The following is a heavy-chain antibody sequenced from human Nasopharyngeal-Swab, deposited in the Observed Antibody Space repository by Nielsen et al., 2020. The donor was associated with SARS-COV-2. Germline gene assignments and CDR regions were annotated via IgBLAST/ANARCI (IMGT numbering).Heavy chain of an antibody. CDR3: ASWGIAARPDP. CDR1: GFTFSSYS. V-gene: IGHV3-21*01. Sequence: GESLKISCAASGFTFSSYSMNWVRQAPGKGLEWVSYIYYADSVKGRFTISRDNAKNSLYLQMNSLRAEDTAVYYCASWGIAARPDPWGQGTLVTVSS. D-gene: IGHD6-6*01. CDR2: I. J-gene: IGHJ5*02.